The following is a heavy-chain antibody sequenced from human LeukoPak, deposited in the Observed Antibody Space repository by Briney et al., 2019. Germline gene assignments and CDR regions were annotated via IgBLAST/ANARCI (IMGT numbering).Heavy chain of an antibody. CDR2: ISYDGSNK. J-gene: IGHJ4*02. CDR1: GFTFSSYA. D-gene: IGHD2-2*01. CDR3: ANSRQLLLRLPFDY. V-gene: IGHV3-30-3*01. Sequence: PGGSLRLSCATSGFTFSSYAMHWVRQAPGKGLEWVAVISYDGSNKYYADSVKGRFTISRDNSKNTLYLQMNSLRAEGTAVYYCANSRQLLLRLPFDYWGQGTLVTVSS.